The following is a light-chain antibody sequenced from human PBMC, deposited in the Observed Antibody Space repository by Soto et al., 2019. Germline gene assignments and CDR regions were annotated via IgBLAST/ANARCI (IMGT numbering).Light chain of an antibody. CDR1: SSDGGGSNY. CDR2: AVT. J-gene: IGLJ2*01. Sequence: QSALTQPASVSGSPGQSITISCTGTSSDGGGSNYVSWYQQHPGKAPKLMIYAVTNRPSGVSNRFSGSKSGKTASLTISGLQAEDEADYYCASYTASNTLVFGGGTKVTVL. V-gene: IGLV2-14*01. CDR3: ASYTASNTLV.